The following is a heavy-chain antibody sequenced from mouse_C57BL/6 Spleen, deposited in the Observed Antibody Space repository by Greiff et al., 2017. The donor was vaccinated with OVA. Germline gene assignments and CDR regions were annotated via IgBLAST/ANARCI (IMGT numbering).Heavy chain of an antibody. CDR1: GFTFSSYA. CDR2: ISDGGSYT. V-gene: IGHV5-4*01. CDR3: AREGLSAMDY. J-gene: IGHJ4*01. D-gene: IGHD1-3*01. Sequence: EVQLVESGGGLVKPGGSLKLSCAASGFTFSSYAMSWVRQTPEKRLEWVATISDGGSYTYYPDNVKGRFTISRDNAKNNLYLQMSHLKSEDTAMYYCAREGLSAMDYWGQGTSVTVSS.